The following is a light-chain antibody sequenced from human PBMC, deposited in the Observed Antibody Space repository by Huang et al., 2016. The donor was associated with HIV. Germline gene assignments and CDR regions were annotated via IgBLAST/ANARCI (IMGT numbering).Light chain of an antibody. CDR2: GSS. J-gene: IGKJ4*01. Sequence: IVMPQSPATLSVSPGERVTLPCRANRTLSTNLAWYHQRPGQAPRLLIYGSSTRAPGIPARFSGSGSGTDFTLTISSLQSEDFALYYCHQYNNWLLSFGGGTRVDI. CDR3: HQYNNWLLS. V-gene: IGKV3-15*01. CDR1: RTLSTN.